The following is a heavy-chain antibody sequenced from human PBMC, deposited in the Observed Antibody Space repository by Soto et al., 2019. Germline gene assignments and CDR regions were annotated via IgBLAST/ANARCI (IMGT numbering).Heavy chain of an antibody. V-gene: IGHV1-18*01. Sequence: ASVKVSCKASGYTFTSYGISWVRQAPGQGLEWMGWISAYNGNTNYAQKLQGRVTMTTDTSTSTAYMELRSLRSDDTAVYYCARDGGRVYAAPYYYYGMDVWGQGTTVTVSS. CDR1: GYTFTSYG. D-gene: IGHD2-8*01. J-gene: IGHJ6*02. CDR2: ISAYNGNT. CDR3: ARDGGRVYAAPYYYYGMDV.